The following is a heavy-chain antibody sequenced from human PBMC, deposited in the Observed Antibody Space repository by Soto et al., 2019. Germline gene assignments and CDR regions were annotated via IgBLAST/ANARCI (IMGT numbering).Heavy chain of an antibody. V-gene: IGHV3-9*01. Sequence: GGSLXLSXXASXFXXXXXXXXXXXQAPGKXLXWVSXISGNSGSIGYADSMRGRFTISRDNAKNSRYLQMNSLRAEDTALYYCAKTMVRGLYYYYYMDVWGKGTTVTVSS. J-gene: IGHJ6*03. D-gene: IGHD3-10*01. CDR2: ISGNSGSI. CDR3: AKTMVRGLYYYYYMDV. CDR1: XFXXXXXX.